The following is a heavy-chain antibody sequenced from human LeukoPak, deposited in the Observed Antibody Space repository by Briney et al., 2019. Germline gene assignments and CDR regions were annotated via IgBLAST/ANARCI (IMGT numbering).Heavy chain of an antibody. CDR1: GGSISSSNW. Sequence: SGTLSLTCAVSGGSISSSNWWSWVRQPPGKGLEWIGEIYHSGSTNYNPSLKSRVTISVDKSKNQFSLKLSSVAAADTAVYYCASYIAAALYFDYWGQGTLVTVSS. CDR2: IYHSGST. D-gene: IGHD6-13*01. V-gene: IGHV4-4*02. CDR3: ASYIAAALYFDY. J-gene: IGHJ4*02.